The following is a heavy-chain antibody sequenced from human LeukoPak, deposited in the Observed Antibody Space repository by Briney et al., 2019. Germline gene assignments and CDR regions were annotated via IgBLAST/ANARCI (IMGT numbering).Heavy chain of an antibody. CDR2: ISSSSSYI. J-gene: IGHJ4*02. V-gene: IGHV3-21*01. Sequence: PGGSLRLSCAASGFTFSSCSMNWVRQAPGKGLEWVSSISSSSSYIYYADSVKGRFTISRDNAKNSLYLQMNSLRAEDTAVYYCARQPYSSSSRWFDYWGQGTLVTVSS. D-gene: IGHD6-13*01. CDR1: GFTFSSCS. CDR3: ARQPYSSSSRWFDY.